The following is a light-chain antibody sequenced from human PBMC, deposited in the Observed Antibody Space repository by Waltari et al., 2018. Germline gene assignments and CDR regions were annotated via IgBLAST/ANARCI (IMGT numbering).Light chain of an antibody. CDR2: GAS. Sequence: EIALTQSPGTLSLSPGERATLSCRASQTVSSNDLAWFHQKSGQAPKLLIFGASTRATGIPDRFSGSGSGTDFTLTISRLEPEDFAVYYCQQYGGSPWTFGQGSKVEIK. V-gene: IGKV3-20*01. CDR1: QTVSSND. J-gene: IGKJ1*01. CDR3: QQYGGSPWT.